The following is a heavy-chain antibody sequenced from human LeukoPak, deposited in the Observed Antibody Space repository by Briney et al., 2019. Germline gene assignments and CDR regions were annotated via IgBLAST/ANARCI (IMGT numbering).Heavy chain of an antibody. Sequence: GGSLTLSCTASGLTFSNAWMSWVREAPGKGLEWVGRIKSKSDGETIDYATPVQGRLSSSRDDSKNTLYLQMNSLKTEDTAVYYCTTDMDRWGQGTLVIVSS. CDR2: IKSKSDGETI. CDR1: GLTFSNAW. V-gene: IGHV3-15*01. J-gene: IGHJ5*02. CDR3: TTDMDR.